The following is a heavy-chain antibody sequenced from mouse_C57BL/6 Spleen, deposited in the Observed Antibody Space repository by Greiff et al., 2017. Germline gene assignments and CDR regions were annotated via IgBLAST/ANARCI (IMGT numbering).Heavy chain of an antibody. CDR2: IDPSDSYT. CDR3: ARRGEIYYDYDGAWFAY. Sequence: QVQLQQPGAELVKPEASVKLSCKASGYTFTSYWMQWVKQRPGQGLEWIGEIDPSDSYTNYNQKFKGKATLTVDTSSSTAYMQLSSLTSEDSAVYYCARRGEIYYDYDGAWFAYWGQGTLVTVSA. V-gene: IGHV1-50*01. CDR1: GYTFTSYW. J-gene: IGHJ3*01. D-gene: IGHD2-4*01.